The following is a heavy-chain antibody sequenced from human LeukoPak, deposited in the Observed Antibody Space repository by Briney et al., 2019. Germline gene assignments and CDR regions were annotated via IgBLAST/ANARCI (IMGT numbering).Heavy chain of an antibody. CDR1: GFTFSSYD. CDR3: ARERYCSSTSCPHGDLDY. D-gene: IGHD2-2*01. Sequence: PGGSLRLSCAASGFTFSSYDMHWVRQATGKGLEWVSAIGTAGDPYYPGSVKGRFTISRENAKNSLYLQMNSLRAGDTAVYYCARERYCSSTSCPHGDLDYWGQGTLVSVSS. CDR2: IGTAGDP. J-gene: IGHJ4*02. V-gene: IGHV3-13*05.